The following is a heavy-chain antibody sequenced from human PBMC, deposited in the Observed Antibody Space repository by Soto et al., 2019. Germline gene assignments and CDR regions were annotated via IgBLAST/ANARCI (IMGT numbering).Heavy chain of an antibody. D-gene: IGHD2-15*01. V-gene: IGHV1-18*01. CDR3: ARDFSASLVVGDYNWFDP. CDR1: GYTFTSNG. J-gene: IGHJ5*02. CDR2: ISAYNGNT. Sequence: GASVKVSCKASGYTFTSNGISWVRQAPGQGLERMGWISAYNGNTNYAQKLQGRVTMTTDTSTSTAYMELRSLRSDDTAVYYCARDFSASLVVGDYNWFDPWGQGTLVTVSS.